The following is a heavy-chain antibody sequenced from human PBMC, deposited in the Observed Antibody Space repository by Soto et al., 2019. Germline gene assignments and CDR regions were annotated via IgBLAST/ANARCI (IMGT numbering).Heavy chain of an antibody. CDR1: GFTFSSYS. CDR2: ISSSSSTI. Sequence: QPGGSLRLSCAASGFTFSSYSMNWVRQAPGKGLEWVSSISSSSSTIYYADSVKGRFTISRDNAKNSLYLQMNSLRVEDTAVYYCARGSTMIVVNHLDYWGQGTLVTVSS. CDR3: ARGSTMIVVNHLDY. D-gene: IGHD3-22*01. J-gene: IGHJ4*02. V-gene: IGHV3-48*04.